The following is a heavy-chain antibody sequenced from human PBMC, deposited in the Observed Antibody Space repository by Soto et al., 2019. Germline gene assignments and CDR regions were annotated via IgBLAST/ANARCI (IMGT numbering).Heavy chain of an antibody. D-gene: IGHD3-10*01. J-gene: IGHJ6*02. CDR3: ARETYYFGSGTYDDGMDV. Sequence: GASVKVSCKASGFTFTSYGISWVRQAPGQGLEWMAWISIYNDNTKYAQKFQGRITMTTDTSTSTAYMELRSLRSDDTAVYYCARETYYFGSGTYDDGMDVWDQGTTVTVSS. V-gene: IGHV1-18*04. CDR2: ISIYNDNT. CDR1: GFTFTSYG.